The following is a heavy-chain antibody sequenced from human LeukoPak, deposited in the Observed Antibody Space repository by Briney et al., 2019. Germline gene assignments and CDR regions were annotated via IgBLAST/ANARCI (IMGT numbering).Heavy chain of an antibody. J-gene: IGHJ3*02. V-gene: IGHV1-18*01. CDR3: ALSAGGSYPHNDAFDI. D-gene: IGHD1-26*01. Sequence: GASVKVSCKASGYTFTSYGISWVRQAPGQGLEWMGWISAYNGNTNYAQKFQGRVTMTRDMSTSTVYMDLSSLRSEDTAVYYCALSAGGSYPHNDAFDIWGQGTMVTVSS. CDR1: GYTFTSYG. CDR2: ISAYNGNT.